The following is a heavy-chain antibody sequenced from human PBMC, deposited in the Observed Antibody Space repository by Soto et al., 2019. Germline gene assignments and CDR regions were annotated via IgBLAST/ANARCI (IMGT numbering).Heavy chain of an antibody. CDR1: GGSFSGYY. CDR2: INHSGST. D-gene: IGHD3-9*01. CDR3: AGVRGTGYRYGMDV. V-gene: IGHV4-34*01. J-gene: IGHJ6*02. Sequence: SETLSITCAVYGGSFSGYYWSWIRQPPGKGLEWIGEINHSGSTNHNPSLKSRVTISVDTSKNQFSLKLSSVTAADTAVYYCAGVRGTGYRYGMDVWGQGTTVTVS.